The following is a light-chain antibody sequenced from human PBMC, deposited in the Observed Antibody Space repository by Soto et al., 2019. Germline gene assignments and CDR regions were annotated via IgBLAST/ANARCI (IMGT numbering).Light chain of an antibody. CDR2: DVS. CDR1: QSVSSY. J-gene: IGKJ3*01. Sequence: EIVMTQSPATLSVSPGERATPSCRASQSVSSYLAWYQQKPGQAPRLLIYDVSNRATGIPARFSGSGSGTDFTLTISSLEPEDFAVYYCQQRSNWPRFTFGPGTKVDNK. V-gene: IGKV3-11*01. CDR3: QQRSNWPRFT.